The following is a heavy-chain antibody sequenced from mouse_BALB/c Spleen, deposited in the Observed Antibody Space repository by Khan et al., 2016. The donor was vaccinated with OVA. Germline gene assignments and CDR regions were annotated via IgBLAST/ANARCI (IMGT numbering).Heavy chain of an antibody. V-gene: IGHV3-8*02. CDR1: GDSITSGY. D-gene: IGHD1-1*01. CDR2: ISYSGST. J-gene: IGHJ1*01. Sequence: EVQLQESGPSLVKPSQTLSLTCSVTGDSITSGYWNWIRKFPGNKLEYMGYISYSGSTYYNPSLKSRISITRDTSKNQYYLQLNSVTTEDTASYYFARPCSGYVDWYFDVWGAGTTVTVSS. CDR3: ARPCSGYVDWYFDV.